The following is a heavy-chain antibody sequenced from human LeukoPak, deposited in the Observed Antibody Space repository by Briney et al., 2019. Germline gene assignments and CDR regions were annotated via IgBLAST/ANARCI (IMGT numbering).Heavy chain of an antibody. CDR2: IWSDSTNK. Sequence: GGSLRLSCAASGFTFSTYAMHWVRQAPGKGLECVAVIWSDSTNKYYADSVRGRFTISRDNSKNTLYLQMSSLRAEDTAMYYCARDRLTTVTTFHFDYWGQGTLVTVSS. D-gene: IGHD4-17*01. V-gene: IGHV3-33*01. J-gene: IGHJ4*02. CDR3: ARDRLTTVTTFHFDY. CDR1: GFTFSTYA.